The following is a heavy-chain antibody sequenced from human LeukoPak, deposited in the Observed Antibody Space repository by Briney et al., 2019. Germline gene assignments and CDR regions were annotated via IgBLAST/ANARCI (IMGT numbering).Heavy chain of an antibody. CDR3: AREPRTNYMDV. Sequence: GGSLSLSCAAPGFTFSSYSMNWVRQAPGKGLEWVSSISSSSSYIYYADSVKGRFTISRDNAKNSLYLQMNSLRAEDTAVYYCAREPRTNYMDVWGKGTTVTVSS. D-gene: IGHD1/OR15-1a*01. CDR2: ISSSSSYI. V-gene: IGHV3-21*01. CDR1: GFTFSSYS. J-gene: IGHJ6*03.